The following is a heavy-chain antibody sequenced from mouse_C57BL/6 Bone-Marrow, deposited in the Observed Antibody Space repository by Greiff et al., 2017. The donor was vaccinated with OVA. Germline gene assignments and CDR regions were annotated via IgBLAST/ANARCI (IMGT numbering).Heavy chain of an antibody. CDR3: AYTFFDY. Sequence: VKLQQPGAELVQPGASVKLSFKASGYTFTSYWMHWVKQRPGQGLEWIGMIHPNSGSTNYTEKFKSKATLTVDKSSSTAYMQLSSLTSEDSAVYYCAYTFFDYWGQGTTLTVSS. J-gene: IGHJ2*01. CDR2: IHPNSGST. V-gene: IGHV1-64*01. CDR1: GYTFTSYW.